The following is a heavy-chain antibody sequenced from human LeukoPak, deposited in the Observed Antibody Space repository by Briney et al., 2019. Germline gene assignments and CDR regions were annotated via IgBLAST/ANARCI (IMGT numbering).Heavy chain of an antibody. Sequence: GGSLRLSCAATGFTFSNYAMSWVRQAPGKGLEWVSAITGSGGNTYYADSVKGRFTISRDNSKNTVFLQMNSLRAEDTAVYYCAKWGDYDVLTGYYVSDYWGQGTLVTVSS. V-gene: IGHV3-23*01. CDR2: ITGSGGNT. D-gene: IGHD3-9*01. J-gene: IGHJ4*02. CDR1: GFTFSNYA. CDR3: AKWGDYDVLTGYYVSDY.